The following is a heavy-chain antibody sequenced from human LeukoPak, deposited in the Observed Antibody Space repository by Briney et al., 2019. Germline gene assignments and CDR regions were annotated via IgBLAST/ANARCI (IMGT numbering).Heavy chain of an antibody. V-gene: IGHV3-23*01. J-gene: IGHJ4*02. CDR3: AKDARRSDGWYFFDH. Sequence: GGSLRLSCAASGFAFSSQAMDWVRQAPGKGLEWVSYISDSGDTTYYADSVKGRFTISRDNSKNTLYLQMNSLRAEDTAIYYCAKDARRSDGWYFFDHWGQGALVTVSS. CDR1: GFAFSSQA. D-gene: IGHD6-19*01. CDR2: ISDSGDTT.